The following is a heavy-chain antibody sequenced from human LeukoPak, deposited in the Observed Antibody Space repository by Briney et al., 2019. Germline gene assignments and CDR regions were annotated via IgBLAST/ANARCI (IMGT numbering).Heavy chain of an antibody. CDR3: ARDHAVAAYYFDY. V-gene: IGHV1-69*05. J-gene: IGHJ4*02. CDR2: IIPVFGTA. D-gene: IGHD6-19*01. Sequence: SVKVSCKASGGTFSNYAISWVRQAPGQGLEWMGGIIPVFGTANYAQKFQGRVTITTDESTSTAYMELRSLRSDDTAVYYCARDHAVAAYYFDYWGQGTLVTVSS. CDR1: GGTFSNYA.